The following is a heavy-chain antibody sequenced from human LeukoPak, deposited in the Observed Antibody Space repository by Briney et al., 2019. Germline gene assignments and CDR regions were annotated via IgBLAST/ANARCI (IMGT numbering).Heavy chain of an antibody. CDR2: IRSKAYGGTT. CDR1: GFTFGDYA. D-gene: IGHD6-13*01. Sequence: GGSLRPSCTASGFTFGDYAMSWVRQAPGKGLEWVGFIRSKAYGGTTEYAASVKGRFTISRDDSKSIAYLQMNSLKTEDTAVYYCTRGVAAAGPEPYYFDYWGQGTLVTVSS. V-gene: IGHV3-49*04. J-gene: IGHJ4*02. CDR3: TRGVAAAGPEPYYFDY.